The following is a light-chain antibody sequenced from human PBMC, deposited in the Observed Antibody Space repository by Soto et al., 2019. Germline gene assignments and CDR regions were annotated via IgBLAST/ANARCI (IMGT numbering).Light chain of an antibody. Sequence: EIVLTQSPATLSLSPGERATLSCRASQSVSTYLAWYQQKPGQAPRLLIYDASKRATGIPVRFSGSGSGTDFTLTITSLEPEDFGVDYCQQRSNWPPTWTFGQGNKVDI. CDR2: DAS. CDR1: QSVSTY. J-gene: IGKJ1*01. V-gene: IGKV3-11*01. CDR3: QQRSNWPPTWT.